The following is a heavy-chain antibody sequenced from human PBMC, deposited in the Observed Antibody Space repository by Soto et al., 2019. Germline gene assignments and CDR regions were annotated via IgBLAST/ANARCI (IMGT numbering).Heavy chain of an antibody. V-gene: IGHV4-39*01. D-gene: IGHD3-22*01. CDR1: GGSISSSSYY. Sequence: SETLSLTCTVSGGSISSSSYYWGWIRQPPGKGLEWIGSIYYSGSTYYNPSLKSRVTISVDTSKNQFSLKLSSVTAADTAVYYCARSSYYYDSSGYNVPTLRYNWFDPWGQGTLVTVSS. CDR3: ARSSYYYDSSGYNVPTLRYNWFDP. J-gene: IGHJ5*02. CDR2: IYYSGST.